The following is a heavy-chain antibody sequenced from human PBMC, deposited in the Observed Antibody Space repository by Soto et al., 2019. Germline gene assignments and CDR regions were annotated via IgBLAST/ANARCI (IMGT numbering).Heavy chain of an antibody. D-gene: IGHD3-22*01. CDR2: IYHSGRT. CDR1: GYSISSGYY. CDR3: ARVEYYYDSSGYWSYFDY. V-gene: IGHV4-38-2*01. J-gene: IGHJ4*02. Sequence: SETLSLTCAVSGYSISSGYYWGWIRQPPGKGLEWIGSIYHSGRTYYNPSLKSRVTISVDTSKNQFSLKLSSVTAADTAVYYCARVEYYYDSSGYWSYFDYWGQGTLVTVSS.